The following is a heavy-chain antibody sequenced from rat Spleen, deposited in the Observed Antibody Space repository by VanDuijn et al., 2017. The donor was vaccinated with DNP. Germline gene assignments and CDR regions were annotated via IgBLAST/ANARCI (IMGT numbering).Heavy chain of an antibody. CDR1: GSSITSNY. V-gene: IGHV3-1*01. J-gene: IGHJ2*01. CDR2: ISYSGGT. D-gene: IGHD1-7*01. CDR3: ARWTRYFDY. Sequence: EVQLQESGSGLVKPSQSLSLTCSVTGSSITSNYWGWIRKFPGNKMEYIGHISYSGGTNYNPSLKSRISITRDTSKNHFFLHLNSVTTEDTATYYCARWTRYFDYWGQGLMVTVSS.